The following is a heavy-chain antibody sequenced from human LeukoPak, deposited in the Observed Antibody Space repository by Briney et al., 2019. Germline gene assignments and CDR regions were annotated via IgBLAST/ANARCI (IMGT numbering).Heavy chain of an antibody. Sequence: GASVKVSCKASGYTFTNYAMNWVRQAPGQGLEWMGWINTNTGNPTYAQGFTGRFVFSLDKPVSTAYLQISRLKAEDTAVYYCARVPFVVMGDTGNWFDPWGQGTLVTVSS. CDR2: INTNTGNP. J-gene: IGHJ5*02. V-gene: IGHV7-4-1*02. D-gene: IGHD2-8*01. CDR1: GYTFTNYA. CDR3: ARVPFVVMGDTGNWFDP.